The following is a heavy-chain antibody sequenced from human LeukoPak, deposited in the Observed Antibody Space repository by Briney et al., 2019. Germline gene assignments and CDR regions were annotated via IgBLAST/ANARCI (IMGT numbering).Heavy chain of an antibody. Sequence: SGPTLVNPTQTLTLTCTFSGFSLSTSGVGVGWIRQPPGKALEWLALIYWNDDKRYSPSLKSRLTTTKDTSKNQVVLTMTNMDPVDTATYYCAHRSQVLVGATALYFFDYWGQGALVTVSS. D-gene: IGHD1-26*01. J-gene: IGHJ4*02. CDR3: AHRSQVLVGATALYFFDY. V-gene: IGHV2-5*01. CDR2: IYWNDDK. CDR1: GFSLSTSGVG.